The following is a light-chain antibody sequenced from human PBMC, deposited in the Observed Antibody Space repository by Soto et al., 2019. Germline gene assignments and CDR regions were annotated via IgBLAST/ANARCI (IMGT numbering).Light chain of an antibody. CDR3: QQLNSHPRT. CDR1: QAIFNY. CDR2: GAS. Sequence: DIQLTQSPIFLSASVGDRVTISCRASQAIFNYLACYQQKPGKAPNLLLFGASTLQSGVQSRFSGSGSGTEFTLTISSLQPEDFATYYCQQLNSHPRTFGQGTKLEIK. J-gene: IGKJ2*01. V-gene: IGKV1-9*01.